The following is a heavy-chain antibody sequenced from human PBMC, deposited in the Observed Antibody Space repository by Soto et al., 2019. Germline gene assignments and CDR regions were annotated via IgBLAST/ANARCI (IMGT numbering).Heavy chain of an antibody. CDR3: ARGRRRMAMARGSNGMGV. CDR2: INDSGSS. V-gene: IGHV4-34*01. D-gene: IGHD3-10*01. CDR1: GGSFSDYN. Sequence: SETLSLTCAVYGGSFSDYNWNWIRQPPGKGLEWIGEINDSGSSNYNPSLKSRVTISVDTSKKQFSLKLSSVTAADTAVYYCARGRRRMAMARGSNGMGVWGQGTTVPVSS. J-gene: IGHJ6*02.